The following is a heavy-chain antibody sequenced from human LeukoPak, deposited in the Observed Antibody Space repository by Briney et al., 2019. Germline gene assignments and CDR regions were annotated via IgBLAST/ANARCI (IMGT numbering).Heavy chain of an antibody. Sequence: PGGSLRLSCAASGLAVSNNYMTWVRQAPGKGLEWVSVIHTGGDTYYPDSVQGRFTISRDSSKNTLHLQMNSLRAEDTAIYYCARAYYYDSSGYFDYWGQGTLVTVSS. D-gene: IGHD3-22*01. CDR2: IHTGGDT. CDR3: ARAYYYDSSGYFDY. CDR1: GLAVSNNY. V-gene: IGHV3-53*01. J-gene: IGHJ4*02.